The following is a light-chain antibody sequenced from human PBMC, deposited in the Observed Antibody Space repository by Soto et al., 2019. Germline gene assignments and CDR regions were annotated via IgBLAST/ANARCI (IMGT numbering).Light chain of an antibody. CDR2: LGS. CDR3: MQALQTPSIT. V-gene: IGKV2-28*01. CDR1: QSLLHSNGYNY. J-gene: IGKJ5*01. Sequence: DIVMTQSPLSLPVTPGEPASISCRSSQSLLHSNGYNYLDWYLQKPGQSPQLLIYLGSNRSSGVPHRFRVRGSGTDFTLKISRVEAEDVGLYYCMQALQTPSITFGQGTRLEIK.